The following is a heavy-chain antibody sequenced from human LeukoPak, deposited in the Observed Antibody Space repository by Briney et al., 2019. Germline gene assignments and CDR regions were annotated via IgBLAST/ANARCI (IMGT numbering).Heavy chain of an antibody. D-gene: IGHD3-3*01. V-gene: IGHV3-21*04. J-gene: IGHJ2*01. CDR2: ISGSGGST. CDR3: ARETRYDFWSGSSSPFDL. Sequence: GGSLRLSCVASGFTFSSYSMNWVRQAPGKGLEWVSAISGSGGSTYYADSVKGRFAISRDNAKNSLYLQMNSLRAEDTALYYCARETRYDFWSGSSSPFDLWGRGTLVTVSS. CDR1: GFTFSSYS.